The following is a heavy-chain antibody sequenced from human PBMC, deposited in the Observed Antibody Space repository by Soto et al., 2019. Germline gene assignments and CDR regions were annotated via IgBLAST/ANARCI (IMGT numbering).Heavy chain of an antibody. CDR3: ARNPRAVAAMHMDV. V-gene: IGHV1-69*04. Sequence: QVQLVQSGAEVTKPGSSVKVSCKASGGTFSSYAFNWVRQAPGQGLEWMGRIIPILGIGDYAQRFQGRVTITADKSTSTVYMELSSLRSEDTAVYYCARNPRAVAAMHMDVWGKGTMVTVSS. J-gene: IGHJ6*03. D-gene: IGHD6-19*01. CDR2: IIPILGIG. CDR1: GGTFSSYA.